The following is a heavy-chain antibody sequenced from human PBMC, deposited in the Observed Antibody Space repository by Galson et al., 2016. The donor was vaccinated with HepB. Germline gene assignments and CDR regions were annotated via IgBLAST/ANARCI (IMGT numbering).Heavy chain of an antibody. J-gene: IGHJ5*02. Sequence: SVKVSCKASGFTFTSSAVQWVRQARGQRLEWIGWIVVGSGNTNYAQKFQERVTITRGMSTSTAYMELSSLRSEDTAVYYCAAMGHYHDSSGYIPWGQGTLVTVSS. CDR3: AAMGHYHDSSGYIP. V-gene: IGHV1-58*01. D-gene: IGHD3-22*01. CDR2: IVVGSGNT. CDR1: GFTFTSSA.